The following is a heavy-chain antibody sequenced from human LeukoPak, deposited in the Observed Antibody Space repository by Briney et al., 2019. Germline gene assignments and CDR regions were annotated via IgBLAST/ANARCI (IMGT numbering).Heavy chain of an antibody. V-gene: IGHV1-2*02. CDR1: GYTFTGYY. Sequence: ASVKVSCKASGYTFTGYYMHWVRQAPGQGLEWMGWINPNSGGTNYAQKFQGRVTMTRDTSISTAYMELSRLRSDDTAMYYCARDSGYDFWSGLNWFDPWGQGTLVTVSS. CDR2: INPNSGGT. D-gene: IGHD3-3*01. J-gene: IGHJ5*02. CDR3: ARDSGYDFWSGLNWFDP.